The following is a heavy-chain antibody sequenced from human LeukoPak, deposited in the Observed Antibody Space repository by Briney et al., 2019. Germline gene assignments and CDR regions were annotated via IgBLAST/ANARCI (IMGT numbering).Heavy chain of an antibody. CDR1: GGSISSYY. Sequence: PSETLSLTCTVSGGSISSYYWSWIRQPPGKGLEWIGYIYYSGSTNYNPSLKSRATISVDTSKNQFSLKLSSVTAADTAVYYCARGGSSLYFDYWGQGTLVTVSS. D-gene: IGHD3-16*01. V-gene: IGHV4-59*01. CDR2: IYYSGST. J-gene: IGHJ4*02. CDR3: ARGGSSLYFDY.